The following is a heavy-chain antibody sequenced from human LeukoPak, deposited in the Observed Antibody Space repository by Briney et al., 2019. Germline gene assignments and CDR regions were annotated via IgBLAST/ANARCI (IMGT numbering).Heavy chain of an antibody. V-gene: IGHV3-7*04. CDR3: AGGHSSGYYPIDY. J-gene: IGHJ4*02. CDR1: GFTFSSYW. CDR2: IKEDGTEK. Sequence: QPGGSLRLSCAASGFTFSSYWMTWVRQAPGKGREWVANIKEDGTEKYYLGSVKGRFTISRDNAKNSLYLEMNSLRAEDTAFYYCAGGHSSGYYPIDYWGQGTLVTVSS. D-gene: IGHD3-22*01.